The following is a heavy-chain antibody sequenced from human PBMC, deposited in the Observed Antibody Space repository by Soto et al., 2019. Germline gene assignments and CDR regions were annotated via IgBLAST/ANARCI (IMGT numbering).Heavy chain of an antibody. Sequence: SVTVSCQASPRTFRSYAISWVRQAPGQGLEWMGGLIPIFVTATYAQKFQGRVTITADESTSTAYMELSSLRSYYSAVYYCARNLGGAVASNDYWGQGTLVTVSS. V-gene: IGHV1-69*13. D-gene: IGHD6-19*01. CDR3: ARNLGGAVASNDY. J-gene: IGHJ4*02. CDR2: LIPIFVTA. CDR1: PRTFRSYA.